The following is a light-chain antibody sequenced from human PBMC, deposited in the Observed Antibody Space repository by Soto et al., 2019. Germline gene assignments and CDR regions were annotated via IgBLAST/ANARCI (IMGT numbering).Light chain of an antibody. Sequence: QSELTQPASVSGFPGQSISISCTGTSSDVGGYDYVSWYQQLPGKAPKLLIYDVNNRPSGVSHRFSGSKSGNTASLTISGLQAEDEADYYCSSYTGSSTFVFGNGTKVTVL. CDR3: SSYTGSSTFV. V-gene: IGLV2-14*01. CDR1: SSDVGGYDY. CDR2: DVN. J-gene: IGLJ1*01.